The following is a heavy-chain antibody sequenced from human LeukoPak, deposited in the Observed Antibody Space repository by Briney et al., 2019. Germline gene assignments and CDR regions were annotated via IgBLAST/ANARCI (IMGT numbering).Heavy chain of an antibody. CDR2: IRYDGSNK. D-gene: IGHD3-10*01. V-gene: IGHV3-30*02. CDR1: GFTFSSYG. J-gene: IGHJ4*02. Sequence: SGGSLRLSCAASGFTFSSYGMHWVRQAPGKGLEWVAFIRYDGSNKYYADSVKGRFTISRDNSKNTLYLQMNSLRAEDTAVYYCAKDLSGWFGELLGDYWGQGTLVTVSS. CDR3: AKDLSGWFGELLGDY.